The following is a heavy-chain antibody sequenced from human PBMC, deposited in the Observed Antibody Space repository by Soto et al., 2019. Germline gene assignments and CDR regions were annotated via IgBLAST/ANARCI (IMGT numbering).Heavy chain of an antibody. CDR1: GFTFNNYG. J-gene: IGHJ4*02. D-gene: IGHD5-12*01. CDR3: AKGNGGAYEFDY. CDR2: VSSDGGVK. V-gene: IGHV3-30*18. Sequence: QVQLVESGGGVVQPGTSLRLSCAASGFTFNNYGMHWVRQDPVKGLEWVAYVSSDGGVKFYVDSVKGRFTVSRENSENMVFLQMNSLRTEDTAVYYCAKGNGGAYEFDYWGQGTLVTVSS.